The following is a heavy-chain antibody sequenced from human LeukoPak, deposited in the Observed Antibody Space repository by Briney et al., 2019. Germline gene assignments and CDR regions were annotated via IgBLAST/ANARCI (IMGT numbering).Heavy chain of an antibody. J-gene: IGHJ5*02. CDR1: GGSISSGSYY. CDR2: IYTSGST. CDR3: ARSPMAYYYDSSGYPAVNWFDP. V-gene: IGHV4-61*02. D-gene: IGHD3-22*01. Sequence: SETLSLTCTVSGGSISSGSYYWSWIRQPAGKWLEWIGRIYTSGSTNYNPSLKSRVTISVDTSKNQFSLKLSSVTAADTAVYYCARSPMAYYYDSSGYPAVNWFDPWGQGTLVTVSS.